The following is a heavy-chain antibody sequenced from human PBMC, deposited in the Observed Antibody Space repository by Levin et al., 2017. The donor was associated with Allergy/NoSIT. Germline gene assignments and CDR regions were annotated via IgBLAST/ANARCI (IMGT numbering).Heavy chain of an antibody. CDR1: GFTFSSYG. Sequence: GGSLRLSCAASGFTFSSYGMHWVRQAPGKGLEWVAVIWNDGSNKNYADSVKGRFTISRDNSKNTLYVQMNSLRAEDTAVYYCARLPYYGSGSVHPTDYWGQGTLVTVSS. J-gene: IGHJ4*02. CDR2: IWNDGSNK. V-gene: IGHV3-33*01. D-gene: IGHD3-10*01. CDR3: ARLPYYGSGSVHPTDY.